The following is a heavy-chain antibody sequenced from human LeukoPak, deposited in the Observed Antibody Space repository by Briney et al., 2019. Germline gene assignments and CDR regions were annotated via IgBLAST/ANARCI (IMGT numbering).Heavy chain of an antibody. Sequence: GGSLRLSCAASGFTFSSYAMTWVRHAPGKGLEWVSAVSGGGDSTYYADSVQGRFTISRDNSRNTLYLQMRSLRADDSAVYYCAKDPWNDYWGQGTLVTVSS. J-gene: IGHJ4*02. CDR3: AKDPWNDY. CDR2: VSGGGDST. V-gene: IGHV3-23*01. CDR1: GFTFSSYA. D-gene: IGHD1-1*01.